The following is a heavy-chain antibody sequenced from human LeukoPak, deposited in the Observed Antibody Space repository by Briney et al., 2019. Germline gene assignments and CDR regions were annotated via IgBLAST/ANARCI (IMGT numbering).Heavy chain of an antibody. CDR1: GXTFSTYG. J-gene: IGHJ4*02. CDR2: ISYDGSNK. Sequence: GGSLRLSCAASGXTFSTYGMHWVRQAPGKGLEWVAVISYDGSNKYYADSVKGRFTISRDNSKNTLYLQMNSLRAEDTAVYYCAKEMKPWMHFDSWGQGIQVTVSS. CDR3: AKEMKPWMHFDS. V-gene: IGHV3-30*18. D-gene: IGHD5-12*01.